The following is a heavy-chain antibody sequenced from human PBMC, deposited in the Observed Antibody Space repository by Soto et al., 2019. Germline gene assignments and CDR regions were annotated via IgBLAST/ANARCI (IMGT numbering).Heavy chain of an antibody. V-gene: IGHV1-69*13. CDR1: GGTFSSYA. CDR2: IIPIFGTA. CDR3: AGNPNFDYYYGMDV. D-gene: IGHD1-1*01. J-gene: IGHJ6*02. Sequence: SVKVSCKASGGTFSSYAISWVRQAPGQGLEWMGGIIPIFGTANYAQKFQGRVTITADESTSTAYMELSSLRSEDTAVYYCAGNPNFDYYYGMDVWGQGTTVTVSS.